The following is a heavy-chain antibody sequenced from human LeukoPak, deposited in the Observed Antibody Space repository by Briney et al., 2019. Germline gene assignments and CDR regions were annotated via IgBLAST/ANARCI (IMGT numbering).Heavy chain of an antibody. D-gene: IGHD3-3*01. V-gene: IGHV1-69*13. CDR1: GGTFSSHA. CDR3: ARPRTYYDSWSGYPPFDY. Sequence: GASVKVSCKASGGTFSSHAINWVRQAPGQGLEWMGGVIPWSGTTKFAQKFQGRVTITADESTSTPFMELSSLRSEDTAVYYCARPRTYYDSWSGYPPFDYWGQGALVTVSS. CDR2: VIPWSGTT. J-gene: IGHJ4*02.